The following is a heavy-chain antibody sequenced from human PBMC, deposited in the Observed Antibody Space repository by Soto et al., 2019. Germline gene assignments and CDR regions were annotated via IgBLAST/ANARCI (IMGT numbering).Heavy chain of an antibody. CDR2: ISYDGTTK. CDR1: GFAFSRFA. J-gene: IGHJ2*01. V-gene: IGHV3-30*09. Sequence: GGSLRLSCAASGFAFSRFALHWLRQAPGKGLEWVALISYDGTTKYYPDAVKGRFAISRDNSDNTLYLEMNSLRPGDTAFYYCVRDPCGDCFDWYFHLWCPGPRVTVSS. D-gene: IGHD2-21*02. CDR3: VRDPCGDCFDWYFHL.